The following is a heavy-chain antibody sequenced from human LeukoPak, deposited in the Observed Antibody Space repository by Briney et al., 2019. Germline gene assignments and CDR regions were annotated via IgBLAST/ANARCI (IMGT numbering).Heavy chain of an antibody. D-gene: IGHD6-19*01. CDR2: ISYDGSNK. Sequence: GGSLRLSCAASGFTFRDAWMTWVRQAPGKGLEWVAVISYDGSNKYYADSVKGRFTISRDNSKNTLYLQMNSLRAEDTAVYYCAREEQWLVRYDYWGQGTLVTVSS. CDR3: AREEQWLVRYDY. J-gene: IGHJ4*02. V-gene: IGHV3-30-3*01. CDR1: GFTFRDAW.